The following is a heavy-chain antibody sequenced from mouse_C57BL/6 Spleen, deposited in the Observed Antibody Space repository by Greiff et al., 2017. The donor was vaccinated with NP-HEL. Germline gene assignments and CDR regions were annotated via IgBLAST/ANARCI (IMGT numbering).Heavy chain of an antibody. J-gene: IGHJ1*03. CDR3: ARQSYYGSSSWYFDV. D-gene: IGHD1-1*01. CDR1: GFTFSDYG. CDR2: ISNLAYSI. Sequence: EVQGVESGGGLVQPGGSLKLSCAASGFTFSDYGMAWVRQAPRKGPEWVAFISNLAYSIYYADTVTGRFTISRENAKNTLYLEMSSLRSEDTAMYYCARQSYYGSSSWYFDVWGTGTTVTVSS. V-gene: IGHV5-15*01.